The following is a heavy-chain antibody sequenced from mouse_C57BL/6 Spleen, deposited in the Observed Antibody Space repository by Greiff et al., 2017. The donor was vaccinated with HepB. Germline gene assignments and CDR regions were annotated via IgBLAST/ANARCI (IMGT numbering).Heavy chain of an antibody. J-gene: IGHJ1*03. CDR1: GYSFPGYY. D-gene: IGHD2-5*01. CDR3: ARRYSNYDWYFDV. CDR2: INPSTGGT. V-gene: IGHV1-42*01. Sequence: VQLQQSGPELVKPGASVKISCKASGYSFPGYYMNWVKQSPEKSLECIGEINPSTGGTTYNQKFKAKATLTVDKSSSTAYMQLKSLTSEDSAVYYCARRYSNYDWYFDVWGTGTTVTVSS.